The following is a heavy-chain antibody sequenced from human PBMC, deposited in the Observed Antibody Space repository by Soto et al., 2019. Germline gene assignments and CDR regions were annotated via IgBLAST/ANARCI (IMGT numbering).Heavy chain of an antibody. V-gene: IGHV4-59*01. CDR3: SCGIWFGELFYYGMDV. J-gene: IGHJ6*02. Sequence: PSETQSLTCTVSGGSISSYYGSWIRKPQSKVLEWIVYIYYIGPTTYNPSLKTRITISVDTSKNQFSLKLSSVTAADTAVYFFSCGIWFGELFYYGMDVRGQGTTVTVSS. CDR1: GGSISSYY. D-gene: IGHD3-10*01. CDR2: IYYIGPT.